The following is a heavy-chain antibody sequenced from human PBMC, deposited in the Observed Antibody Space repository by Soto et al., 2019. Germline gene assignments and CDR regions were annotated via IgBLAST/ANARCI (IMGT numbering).Heavy chain of an antibody. CDR1: GGSISSGGYY. CDR3: ARQPTTGDTDLWFDP. V-gene: IGHV4-39*01. D-gene: IGHD2-21*01. Sequence: SETLSLTCTVSGGSISSGGYYWSWIRQHPGKGLEWLGYIYYSGSTYYNPSLASRVTVSVDTSKNEFSLKLRSVTAADTAVYYCARQPTTGDTDLWFDPWGQGTLVTVSS. J-gene: IGHJ5*02. CDR2: IYYSGST.